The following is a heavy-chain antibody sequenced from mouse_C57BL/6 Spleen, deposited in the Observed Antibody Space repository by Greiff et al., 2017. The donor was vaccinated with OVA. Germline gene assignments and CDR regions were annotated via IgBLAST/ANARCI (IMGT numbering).Heavy chain of an antibody. CDR2: IDPENGDT. CDR1: GFNIKDDY. Sequence: EVMLVESGAELVRPGASVKLSCTASGFNIKDDYMHWVKQRPEQGLEWIGWIDPENGDTEYASKFQGKATITADTSSNTAYLQLSSLTSEDTAVYYCTKRGSSYGYWGQGTTLTVSS. CDR3: TKRGSSYGY. J-gene: IGHJ2*01. V-gene: IGHV14-4*01. D-gene: IGHD1-1*01.